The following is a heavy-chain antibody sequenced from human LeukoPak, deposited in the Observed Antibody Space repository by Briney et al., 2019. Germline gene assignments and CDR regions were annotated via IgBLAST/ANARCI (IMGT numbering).Heavy chain of an antibody. Sequence: GGSLRLSCAASGFTFSSYAMHWVRQAPGKGLEWVAVISYDGSNKYYADSVKGRFTIPRDNSKNTLYLQMNSLRAEDTAVYYCARDLAQDYYYYGMDVWGQGTTVTVSS. CDR3: ARDLAQDYYYYGMDV. CDR1: GFTFSSYA. CDR2: ISYDGSNK. V-gene: IGHV3-30*04. J-gene: IGHJ6*02.